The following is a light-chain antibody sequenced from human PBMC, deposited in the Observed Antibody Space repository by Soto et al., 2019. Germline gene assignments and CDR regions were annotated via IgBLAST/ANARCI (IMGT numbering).Light chain of an antibody. CDR3: QQYGSSGT. V-gene: IGKV3-20*01. CDR2: GAS. Sequence: ELVLTQSPGTLSLSPAEIARFSCRASQSVSNNYLAWYQQKPGQAPRLLIYGASNRATGIPDRFSGSGSGTDFTLTISRLEPEDFAVYYCQQYGSSGTFGQGTKVDIK. J-gene: IGKJ1*01. CDR1: QSVSNNY.